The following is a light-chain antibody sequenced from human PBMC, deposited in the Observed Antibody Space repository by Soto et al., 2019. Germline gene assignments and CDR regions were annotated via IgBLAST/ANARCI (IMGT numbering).Light chain of an antibody. CDR1: QSVSRY. CDR2: DAS. Sequence: EIVLTQAPATRSLSPGERATLSCRASQSVSRYLAWYQQKPGQAPRLLIYDASNRATGIPARFSGSGSGTEFTLTISSLEPEDFAVYYCQQRSNWPPLTFGGGTKVEIK. V-gene: IGKV3-11*01. J-gene: IGKJ4*01. CDR3: QQRSNWPPLT.